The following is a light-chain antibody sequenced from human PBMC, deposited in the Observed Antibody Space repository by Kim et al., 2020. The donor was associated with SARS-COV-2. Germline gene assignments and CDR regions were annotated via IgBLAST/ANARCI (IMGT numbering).Light chain of an antibody. CDR2: RNN. Sequence: PGQRVTIAWSGSSSNIGSNYVYWYQQLPGTAPKLLIYRNNQQPSGVPDRFSGSKSGTSASLAISGLRSEDEADYYCAAWDDSLQVFGGGTQLTVL. J-gene: IGLJ3*02. CDR1: SSNIGSNY. CDR3: AAWDDSLQV. V-gene: IGLV1-47*01.